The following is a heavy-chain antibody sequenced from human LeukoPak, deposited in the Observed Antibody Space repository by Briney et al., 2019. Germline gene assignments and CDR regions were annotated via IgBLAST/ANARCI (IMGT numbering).Heavy chain of an antibody. J-gene: IGHJ4*02. CDR3: AREGLTRLGIAGGKFDY. V-gene: IGHV1-46*01. D-gene: IGHD7-27*01. CDR1: GYTFTSYY. CDR2: INPSGGST. Sequence: ASVKVSCKASGYTFTSYYMHWVRQAPGQGLEWMGIINPSGGSTSYAQKFQGRVTMTRDTSTSTVCMELSSLRSEDTAVYYCAREGLTRLGIAGGKFDYWGQGTLVTVSS.